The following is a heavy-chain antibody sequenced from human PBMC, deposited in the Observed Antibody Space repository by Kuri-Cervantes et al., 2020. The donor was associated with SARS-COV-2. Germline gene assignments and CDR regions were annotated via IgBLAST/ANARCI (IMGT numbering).Heavy chain of an antibody. J-gene: IGHJ6*02. CDR3: AREAGYYDMLLAPSYYYSYYGMDV. CDR1: VYTFTSYY. D-gene: IGHD3-9*01. CDR2: INPSGGST. Sequence: SVNVSCKSSVYTFTSYYMHWVRQAPGQGLEWMGIINPSGGSTSYAQKFQGRVTMTRNTSTSTVYMELSSLRSEDTAVYSFAREAGYYDMLLAPSYYYSYYGMDVWGQGTTVTVSS. V-gene: IGHV1-46*01.